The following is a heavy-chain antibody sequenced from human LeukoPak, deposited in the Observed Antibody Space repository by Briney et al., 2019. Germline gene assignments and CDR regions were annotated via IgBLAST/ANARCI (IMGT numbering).Heavy chain of an antibody. Sequence: GGSLRLSCAASGFTFTNYWMHWVRQAPGKGLVWVSDINTDGSSTNYADSVKGRFTISRDNAKNTLYLQMNSLRAEDTAVYYCARDPGAYFDYWGQGTLVTVSS. CDR1: GFTFTNYW. J-gene: IGHJ4*02. V-gene: IGHV3-74*01. CDR2: INTDGSST. D-gene: IGHD3-16*01. CDR3: ARDPGAYFDY.